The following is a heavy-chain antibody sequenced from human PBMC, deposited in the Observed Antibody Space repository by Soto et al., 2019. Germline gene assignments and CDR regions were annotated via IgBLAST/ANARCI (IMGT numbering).Heavy chain of an antibody. CDR2: IYWDDDK. CDR1: GFSLSTRGMR. Sequence: QITLKESGPTLVKTTQTLTLTCNFSGFSLSTRGMRVGWIRQPPGKALEGLALIYWDDDKRYSPSLKSRLTITKDTATNQVVLTMTDVDPVDTATYYCAHGESSMTTRYWYFDLWGRGTLVTVSS. V-gene: IGHV2-5*02. D-gene: IGHD3-22*01. J-gene: IGHJ2*01. CDR3: AHGESSMTTRYWYFDL.